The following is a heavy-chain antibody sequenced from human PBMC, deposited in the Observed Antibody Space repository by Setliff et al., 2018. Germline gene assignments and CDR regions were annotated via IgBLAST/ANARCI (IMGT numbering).Heavy chain of an antibody. CDR1: GGTFSSYA. Sequence: GASVKVSCKTSGGTFSSYAISWVRQAPGQGLEWMGGIIPIFGTANYAQKFQGRVTITADESTSTAYMELSSLRSEDSAVYYCARDRGGTAIANWFDRWGQGTLVTVS. J-gene: IGHJ5*02. CDR3: ARDRGGTAIANWFDR. CDR2: IIPIFGTA. D-gene: IGHD2-21*01. V-gene: IGHV1-69*13.